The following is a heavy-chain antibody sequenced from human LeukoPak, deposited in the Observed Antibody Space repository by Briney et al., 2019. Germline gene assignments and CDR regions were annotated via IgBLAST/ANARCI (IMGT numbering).Heavy chain of an antibody. V-gene: IGHV3-7*05. J-gene: IGHJ4*02. Sequence: PGGSLRLSCAASGFTFSSFWMSWVRQAPGKGLEWVANIKQDGSEKYYVDSVKGRFTISRDNAKNSLYLQMNSRRAEDTAVYFCARYYNWNSLDYWGQGTPVTVSS. CDR3: ARYYNWNSLDY. CDR2: IKQDGSEK. D-gene: IGHD1-20*01. CDR1: GFTFSSFW.